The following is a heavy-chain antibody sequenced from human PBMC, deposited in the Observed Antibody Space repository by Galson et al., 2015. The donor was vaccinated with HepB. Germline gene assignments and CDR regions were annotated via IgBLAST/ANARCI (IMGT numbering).Heavy chain of an antibody. V-gene: IGHV1-46*01. Sequence: SAKVSCKASGYTFTSYYMHWVRQAPGQGLEWMGIINPSGGSTSYAQKFQGRVTMTRDTSTSTVYMELSSLRSEDTAVYYCATAGAEDYFDYWGQGTLVTVSS. J-gene: IGHJ4*02. D-gene: IGHD3-10*01. CDR3: ATAGAEDYFDY. CDR1: GYTFTSYY. CDR2: INPSGGST.